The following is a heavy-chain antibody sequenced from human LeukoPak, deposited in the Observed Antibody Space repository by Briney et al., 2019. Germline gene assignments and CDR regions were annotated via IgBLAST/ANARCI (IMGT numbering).Heavy chain of an antibody. CDR1: GGSISSGSYY. V-gene: IGHV4-61*02. D-gene: IGHD3-3*01. J-gene: IGHJ3*02. Sequence: SETLSLTCTVSGGSISSGSYYWSWIRQPAGKGLEWFGRIYTSGSTNYNPSLKSRVTISVDTSKNQFSLKLSSVTAADTAVYYCAREKDYDFWSGYYTGGAFDIWGQGTMVTVSS. CDR2: IYTSGST. CDR3: AREKDYDFWSGYYTGGAFDI.